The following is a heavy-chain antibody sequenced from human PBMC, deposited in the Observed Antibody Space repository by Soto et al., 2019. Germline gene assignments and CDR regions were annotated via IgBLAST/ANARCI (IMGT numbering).Heavy chain of an antibody. CDR3: AKDGGYSGRMWGHFDS. D-gene: IGHD1-26*01. CDR2: FGTTRGFV. CDR1: GFMFSNHG. J-gene: IGHJ4*02. V-gene: IGHV3-48*02. Sequence: GGSLRLSCAASGFMFSNHGMNWVRQAPGKGLEWLSYFGTTRGFVYYADSVKGRFTVSRDNAKNLLYLQMDSLRDEDTAIYYCAKDGGYSGRMWGHFDSWGQGTLVTVSS.